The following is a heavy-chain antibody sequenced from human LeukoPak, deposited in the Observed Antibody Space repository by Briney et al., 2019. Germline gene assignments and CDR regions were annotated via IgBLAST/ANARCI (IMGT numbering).Heavy chain of an antibody. Sequence: PDTLSLTCTGSGGSISSYYWSWIRQPPAKGLETIVYVYYSGSTNHNTSLKSRVYISGDTSKNQFSLKLSSVTAADTAVYYCARSHSVWTSFDYWGEGTLVTVSS. CDR3: ARSHSVWTSFDY. D-gene: IGHD3/OR15-3a*01. V-gene: IGHV4-59*07. CDR2: VYYSGST. J-gene: IGHJ4*02. CDR1: GGSISSYY.